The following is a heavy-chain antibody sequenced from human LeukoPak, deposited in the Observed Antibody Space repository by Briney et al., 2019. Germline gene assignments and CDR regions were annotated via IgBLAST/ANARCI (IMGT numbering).Heavy chain of an antibody. Sequence: ASVKVSCEASGYTFTSYYMHWVRQAPGQGLEWMGIINPSGGSTSYAQKFQGRVTMTRDMSTSTVYMELSSLRSEDTAVYYRARVKEYSSSWSNAFDIWGQGTMVTVSS. CDR1: GYTFTSYY. V-gene: IGHV1-46*01. J-gene: IGHJ3*02. CDR3: ARVKEYSSSWSNAFDI. D-gene: IGHD6-13*01. CDR2: INPSGGST.